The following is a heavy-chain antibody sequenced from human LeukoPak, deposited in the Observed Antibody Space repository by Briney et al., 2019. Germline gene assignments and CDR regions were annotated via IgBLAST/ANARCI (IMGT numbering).Heavy chain of an antibody. J-gene: IGHJ4*02. CDR2: IYYSGTT. D-gene: IGHD3-10*01. CDR1: GGSISSSSSY. V-gene: IGHV4-39*01. Sequence: SETPSLTCTVSGGSISSSSSYWGWIRQPPGKGLEWIANIYYSGTTSYNPSLKRRVTISVDTSKNQFSLRLSSVTAADTAVYYCARLSTTYYYGSGSYPLPYFFHYWGQGTLVTVSS. CDR3: ARLSTTYYYGSGSYPLPYFFHY.